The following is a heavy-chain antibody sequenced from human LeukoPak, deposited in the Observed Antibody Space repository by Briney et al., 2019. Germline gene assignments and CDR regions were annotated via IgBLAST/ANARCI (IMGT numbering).Heavy chain of an antibody. J-gene: IGHJ4*02. V-gene: IGHV4-34*01. Sequence: PSETLSLTCAVYGGSFSGYYWSWIHQPPGKGLEWIGEINHSGSTNYNPSLKSRVTISVDTSKNQFSLKLSSVTAADTAVYYCARGRESYYDYWGQGTLVTVSS. CDR2: INHSGST. CDR3: ARGRESYYDY. D-gene: IGHD1-26*01. CDR1: GGSFSGYY.